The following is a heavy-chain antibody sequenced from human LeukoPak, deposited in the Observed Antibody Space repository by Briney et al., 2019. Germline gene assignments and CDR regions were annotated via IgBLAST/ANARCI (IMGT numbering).Heavy chain of an antibody. CDR2: IYYSGST. V-gene: IGHV4-39*02. J-gene: IGHJ4*02. D-gene: IGHD3-9*01. CDR3: ARDYDILTGSSAVDY. Sequence: HPSETLSLTCTVSGGSISSSSYYWGWIRQPPGKGLEWIGSIYYSGSTYYNPSLKSRVTISVDTSKIQFSLKLSSVTAADTAVYYCARDYDILTGSSAVDYWGQGTLVTVSS. CDR1: GGSISSSSYY.